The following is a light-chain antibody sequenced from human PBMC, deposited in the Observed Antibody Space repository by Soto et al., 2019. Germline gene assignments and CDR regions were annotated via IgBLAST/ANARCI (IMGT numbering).Light chain of an antibody. CDR3: CSYTSSSSLG. Sequence: QSVLTQPASVSGSPGQSITISCTGTSSDVGAYNYVSWYQQYPGKAPKLMIYDVTSRPSGVSNRFSGSKSGNAASLTISWLQAEDEADYYCCSYTSSSSLGFGTGTKVTVL. V-gene: IGLV2-14*03. CDR2: DVT. CDR1: SSDVGAYNY. J-gene: IGLJ1*01.